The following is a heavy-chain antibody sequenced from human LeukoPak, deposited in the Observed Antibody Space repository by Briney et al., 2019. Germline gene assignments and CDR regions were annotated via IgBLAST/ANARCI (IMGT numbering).Heavy chain of an antibody. CDR2: IYSGGST. V-gene: IGHV3-53*04. CDR3: AREGYSSGYDY. J-gene: IGHJ4*02. D-gene: IGHD6-19*01. CDR1: GFTVGSNY. Sequence: GSLRLSYAASGFTVGSNYMSWVRPAPGKGLEWVSVIYSGGSTYYADSVKGRFTISRHNSKNTLYLQMNSLRAEDTAVYYCAREGYSSGYDYWGQGTLVTVSS.